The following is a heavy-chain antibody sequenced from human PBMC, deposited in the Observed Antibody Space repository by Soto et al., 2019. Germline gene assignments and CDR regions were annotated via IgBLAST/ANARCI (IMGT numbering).Heavy chain of an antibody. CDR1: GGSISSYY. CDR3: ARVSSYGGNSRYFQH. J-gene: IGHJ1*01. CDR2: IYYSGST. D-gene: IGHD4-17*01. Sequence: PSETLSLTCTVSGGSISSYYWSWIRQPPGKGLEWIGYIYYSGSTYYNPSLKSRVTISVDTSKNQFSLKLSSVTAADTAVYYCARVSSYGGNSRYFQHWGQGTLVTVS. V-gene: IGHV4-59*08.